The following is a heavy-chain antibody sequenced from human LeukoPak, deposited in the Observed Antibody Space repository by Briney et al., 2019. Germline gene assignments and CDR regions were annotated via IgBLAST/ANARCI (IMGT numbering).Heavy chain of an antibody. D-gene: IGHD3-10*01. CDR1: GYTFTGYY. Sequence: GASVKVSCKASGYTFTGYYMHWVRQAPGQGLEWMGWINPNSGGTNYAQKFQGWVTMTRDTSISTAYMELSRLRSDDTAVYYCARDLGELLGFGDLSDGYAFDIWGQGTMVTVSS. J-gene: IGHJ3*02. V-gene: IGHV1-2*04. CDR3: ARDLGELLGFGDLSDGYAFDI. CDR2: INPNSGGT.